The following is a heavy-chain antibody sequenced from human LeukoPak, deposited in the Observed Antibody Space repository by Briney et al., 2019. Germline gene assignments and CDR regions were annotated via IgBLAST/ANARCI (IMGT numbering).Heavy chain of an antibody. J-gene: IGHJ5*02. V-gene: IGHV4-34*01. CDR1: GFTFSSYW. CDR2: IDHSGST. D-gene: IGHD6-13*01. Sequence: GSLRLSCAASGFTFSSYWMSWIRQPPGKRLEWIGEIDHSGSTQYNPSLKSRVTISLDTSKKQFSLKLTSLTAADTAFYYCARYGMAAEGIWWFDPWGQGTLVTVSS. CDR3: ARYGMAAEGIWWFDP.